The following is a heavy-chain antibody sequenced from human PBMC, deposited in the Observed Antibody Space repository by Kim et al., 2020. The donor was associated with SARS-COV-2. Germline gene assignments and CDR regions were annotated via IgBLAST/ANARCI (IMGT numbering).Heavy chain of an antibody. CDR2: NT. CDR3: ARDLLTRIDY. V-gene: IGHV1-18*01. Sequence: NTNYAQKLQGRVTMTTDTSTSTAYMELRSLRSDDTAVYYCARDLLTRIDYWGQGTLVTVSS. D-gene: IGHD2-15*01. J-gene: IGHJ4*02.